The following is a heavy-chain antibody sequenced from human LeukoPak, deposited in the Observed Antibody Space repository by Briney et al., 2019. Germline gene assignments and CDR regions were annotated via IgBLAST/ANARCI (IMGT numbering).Heavy chain of an antibody. V-gene: IGHV1-2*02. D-gene: IGHD2-21*02. CDR1: GYRFISNY. J-gene: IGHJ4*02. CDR2: MHPGNGNT. CDR3: AREGSYCVGGDCYSFDF. Sequence: GASVKVSCKASGYRFISNYIQWVRQAPALGPEWMGWMHPGNGNTRYAEKFQGRVTMTRDTSINTAYMDLSSLRPDDTADDYCAREGSYCVGGDCYSFDFWGQGTLITVSS.